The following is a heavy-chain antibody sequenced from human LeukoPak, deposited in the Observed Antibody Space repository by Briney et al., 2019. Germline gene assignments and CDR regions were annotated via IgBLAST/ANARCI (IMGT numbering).Heavy chain of an antibody. Sequence: PGGSLRLSCAASGFTFSSYAMHWVRQAPGKGLEWVAVISYDGSNKYYADSVKGRFTISRDNSKNTLYLQMNSLRAEDTAVYYCARDRGRIAAASWGQGTLVTVSS. J-gene: IGHJ5*02. CDR2: ISYDGSNK. CDR1: GFTFSSYA. V-gene: IGHV3-30*04. D-gene: IGHD6-13*01. CDR3: ARDRGRIAAAS.